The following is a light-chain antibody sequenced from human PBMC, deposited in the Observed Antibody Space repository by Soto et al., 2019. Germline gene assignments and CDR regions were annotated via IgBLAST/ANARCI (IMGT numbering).Light chain of an antibody. V-gene: IGKV1-9*01. J-gene: IGKJ1*01. CDR1: QDIGNF. Sequence: DIQLTQSPSFLSASVGDRVTISCRASQDIGNFLAWFQQKPGRAPKLLIYAVFTLQSGVPSRFSGSGSATDFTLTISRLEPEDFAVYYCQQYGSSGTFGQGTKVDI. CDR2: AVF. CDR3: QQYGSSGT.